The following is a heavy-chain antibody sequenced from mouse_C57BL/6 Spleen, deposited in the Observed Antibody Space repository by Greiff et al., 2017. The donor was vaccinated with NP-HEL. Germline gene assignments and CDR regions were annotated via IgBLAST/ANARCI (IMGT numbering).Heavy chain of an antibody. Sequence: VQLKQSGPVLVKPGASVKMSCKASGYTFTDYYMNWVKQSHGKSLEWIGVINPYNGGTSYNQKFKGKATLTVDKSSSTAYMELNSLTSEDSAVYYCARYYYGSSHYFDYWGQGTTLTVSS. CDR2: INPYNGGT. J-gene: IGHJ2*01. V-gene: IGHV1-19*01. CDR1: GYTFTDYY. D-gene: IGHD1-1*01. CDR3: ARYYYGSSHYFDY.